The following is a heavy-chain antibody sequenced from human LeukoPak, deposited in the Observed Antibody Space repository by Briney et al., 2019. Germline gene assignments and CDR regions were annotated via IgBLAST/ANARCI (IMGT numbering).Heavy chain of an antibody. D-gene: IGHD3-10*01. CDR3: ARVYYYGSGSYYNWFDP. CDR2: MNPNSGNT. J-gene: IGHJ5*02. V-gene: IGHV1-8*01. Sequence: ASVKVSCKASGYTFTSYDTNWVRQATGQGLEWMGWMNPNSGNTGYAQKFQGRVTMTRNTSISTAYMELSSLRSEDTAVYYCARVYYYGSGSYYNWFDPWGQGTLVTVSS. CDR1: GYTFTSYD.